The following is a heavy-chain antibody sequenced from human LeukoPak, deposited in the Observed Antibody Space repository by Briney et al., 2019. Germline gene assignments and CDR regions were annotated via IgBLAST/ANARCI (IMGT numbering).Heavy chain of an antibody. CDR2: ISGSGGST. CDR3: ARVPNYDFWSGTFLWYFDL. Sequence: GGSLRLSCAASGFTFSSYGMSWVRQAPGKGLEWVSAISGSGGSTYYADSVKGRFTISRDNSKNTLYLQMNSLRSEDTAVYYCARVPNYDFWSGTFLWYFDLWGRGTLVTVSS. J-gene: IGHJ2*01. V-gene: IGHV3-23*01. CDR1: GFTFSSYG. D-gene: IGHD3-3*01.